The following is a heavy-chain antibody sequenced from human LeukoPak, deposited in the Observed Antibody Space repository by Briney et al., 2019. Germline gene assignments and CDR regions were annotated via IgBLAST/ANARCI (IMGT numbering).Heavy chain of an antibody. CDR2: IHRSGST. D-gene: IGHD6-13*01. J-gene: IGHJ4*02. Sequence: SETLSLTCAVYGGSFSGFYWSWIRQPPGQGLEWIGEIHRSGSTNYNPSLKSRVTISVDTSKNQFSLKLSSVTAADTAVYYCARMREIAATGISGGDYWGQGTLVTVSS. V-gene: IGHV4-34*01. CDR1: GGSFSGFY. CDR3: ARMREIAATGISGGDY.